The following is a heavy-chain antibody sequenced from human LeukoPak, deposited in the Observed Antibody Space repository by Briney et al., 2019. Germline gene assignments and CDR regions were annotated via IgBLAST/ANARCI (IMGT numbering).Heavy chain of an antibody. D-gene: IGHD5/OR15-5a*01. J-gene: IGHJ5*02. CDR3: ASSTTVTGWFDP. CDR2: ITPIFGTA. V-gene: IGHV1-69*05. Sequence: ASVKVSCKASGGTFSSYAISWVRQAPGQGLEWMGRITPIFGTANYAQKFQGRVTITTDESTSTAYMELSSLRSEDTAVYYCASSTTVTGWFDPWGQGTLVTVSS. CDR1: GGTFSSYA.